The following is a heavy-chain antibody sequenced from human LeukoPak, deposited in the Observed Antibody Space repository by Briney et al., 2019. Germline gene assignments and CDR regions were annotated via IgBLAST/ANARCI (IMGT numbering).Heavy chain of an antibody. Sequence: SETLSLTSTVSSGSISGYYWAWHRPPAGKGLKGIGRNYPSGSTNYNPALKSRVSTSIATSKNQFSLNLSSATAADTAVYYCARDYFRKGNAFDIWGQGAVVTVSS. CDR3: ARDYFRKGNAFDI. J-gene: IGHJ3*02. D-gene: IGHD2/OR15-2a*01. V-gene: IGHV4-4*07. CDR1: SGSISGYY. CDR2: NYPSGST.